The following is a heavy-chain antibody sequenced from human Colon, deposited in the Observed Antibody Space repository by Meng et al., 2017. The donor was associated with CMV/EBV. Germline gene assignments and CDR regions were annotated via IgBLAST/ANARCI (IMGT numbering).Heavy chain of an antibody. Sequence: GESLKISCAASGFTVSSNYMSWVRQAPGKGLEWVSVIYSGGSTYYADSVKGRFTISRDNSKNTLYLQMNSLRAEDTAVYYCARDGVRITIFGVDLYGMDVWGQGTAVTVSS. V-gene: IGHV3-53*01. CDR3: ARDGVRITIFGVDLYGMDV. CDR2: IYSGGST. D-gene: IGHD3-3*01. CDR1: GFTVSSNY. J-gene: IGHJ6*02.